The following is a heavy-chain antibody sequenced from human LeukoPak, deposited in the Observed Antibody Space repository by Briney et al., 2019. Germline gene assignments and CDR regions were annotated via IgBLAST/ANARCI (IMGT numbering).Heavy chain of an antibody. V-gene: IGHV3-7*01. D-gene: IGHD3-10*01. Sequence: QPGGSLRLPCGASGFTFSGYWMSWVRQAPGKGLEWVANIHKDGSAKRYVDSVKGRFTISRDNAKSSLYLQMNSLRVEDTAVYYCARDRGFGADDSWGQGSLVTVSS. J-gene: IGHJ4*02. CDR2: IHKDGSAK. CDR1: GFTFSGYW. CDR3: ARDRGFGADDS.